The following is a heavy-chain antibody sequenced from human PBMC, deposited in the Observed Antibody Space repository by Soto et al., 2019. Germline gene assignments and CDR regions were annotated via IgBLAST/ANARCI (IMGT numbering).Heavy chain of an antibody. CDR3: ARLPKGSLVTA. CDR2: ISSSSDNI. V-gene: IGHV3-48*02. CDR1: GFRFSYHS. D-gene: IGHD2-21*02. Sequence: GGSLRLSCVASGFRFSYHSMTWVRQSPGKGLQWIAYISSSSDNIYYAESVRGRFTVSRDNAKNALFLEMNSLRDDDTATYYCARLPKGSLVTAWGQGTRVTVSS. J-gene: IGHJ4*02.